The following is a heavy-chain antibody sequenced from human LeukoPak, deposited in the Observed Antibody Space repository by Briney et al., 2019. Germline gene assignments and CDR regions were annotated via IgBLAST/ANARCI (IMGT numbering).Heavy chain of an antibody. V-gene: IGHV1-18*01. Sequence: ASVKVSCKASGYTFTSYGISWVRQAPGQGLEWMGWINAYNGNTNYAQKLQGRVTMTTDTSASTAYMELRSLRSDDTAVYYCAREHYDILTGPDAFDIWGQGAMVTVSS. D-gene: IGHD3-9*01. CDR3: AREHYDILTGPDAFDI. CDR1: GYTFTSYG. CDR2: INAYNGNT. J-gene: IGHJ3*02.